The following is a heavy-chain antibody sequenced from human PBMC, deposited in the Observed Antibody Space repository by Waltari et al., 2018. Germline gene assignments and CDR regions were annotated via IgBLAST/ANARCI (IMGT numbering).Heavy chain of an antibody. V-gene: IGHV1-69*05. CDR3: ARGDYGDPPDAFDI. Sequence: QVQLVQSGAEVKKPGSSVKSSCKASGGPFSRHEISWVRQAPGQGLEWMGGIRPIYGPGKTEQNFQDRVTITTDESATTAYMELRSLRFEDTAVYYCARGDYGDPPDAFDIWGQGTVVTVSS. J-gene: IGHJ3*02. CDR1: GGPFSRHE. CDR2: IRPIYGPG. D-gene: IGHD4-17*01.